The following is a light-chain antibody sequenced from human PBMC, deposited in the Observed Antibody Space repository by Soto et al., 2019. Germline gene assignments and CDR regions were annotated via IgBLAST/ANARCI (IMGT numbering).Light chain of an antibody. CDR3: ATWDDSLSGGV. Sequence: QSVLTQPPSASGTPGQRVTISCSGSSSNIGTNYVYWYQQLPGTAPKLLIYRSYQRPSGVPDRFSGSKSGTSASLAIGGLRSDDEADYYCATWDDSLSGGVFGGGTKLTVL. J-gene: IGLJ3*02. V-gene: IGLV1-47*01. CDR1: SSNIGTNY. CDR2: RSY.